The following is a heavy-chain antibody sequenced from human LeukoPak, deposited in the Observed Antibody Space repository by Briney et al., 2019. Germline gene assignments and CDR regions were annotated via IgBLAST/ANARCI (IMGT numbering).Heavy chain of an antibody. CDR2: IYPGDSDT. CDR1: GYSFTSYW. Sequence: GESLKISCKGSGYSFTSYWIGWVRQMPGKGLEWMGIIYPGDSDTRYSPSFQGQVTISAGKSISTAYLQWSSLKASDTAMYYCARLDCSGGSCSPYFDYWGQGTLVTVSS. CDR3: ARLDCSGGSCSPYFDY. V-gene: IGHV5-51*01. J-gene: IGHJ4*02. D-gene: IGHD2-15*01.